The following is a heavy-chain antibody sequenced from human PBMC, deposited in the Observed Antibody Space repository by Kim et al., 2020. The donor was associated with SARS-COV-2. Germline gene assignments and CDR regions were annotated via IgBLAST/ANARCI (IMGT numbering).Heavy chain of an antibody. CDR2: IIPIFGTA. Sequence: SVKVSCKASGGTFSSYAISWVRQAPGQGLEWMGGIIPIFGTANYAQKFQGRVTITADESTSTAYMELSSLRSEDTAVYYCARGVRGADYYYYGMDVWGQGATVTVSS. J-gene: IGHJ6*02. D-gene: IGHD3-10*01. CDR1: GGTFSSYA. CDR3: ARGVRGADYYYYGMDV. V-gene: IGHV1-69*13.